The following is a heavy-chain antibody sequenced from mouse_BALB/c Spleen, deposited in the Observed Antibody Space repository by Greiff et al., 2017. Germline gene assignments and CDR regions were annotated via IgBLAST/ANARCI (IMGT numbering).Heavy chain of an antibody. CDR2: ISSGSSTI. V-gene: IGHV5-17*02. CDR1: GFTFSSFG. CDR3: ARSPLYGNGAMDY. J-gene: IGHJ4*01. D-gene: IGHD2-1*01. Sequence: EVMLVDSGGGLVQPGGSRKLSCAASGFTFSSFGMHWVRQAPEKGLEWVAYISSGSSTIYYADTVKGRFTISRDNPKNTLFLQMTSLRSEDTAMYYCARSPLYGNGAMDYWGQGTSVTVSA.